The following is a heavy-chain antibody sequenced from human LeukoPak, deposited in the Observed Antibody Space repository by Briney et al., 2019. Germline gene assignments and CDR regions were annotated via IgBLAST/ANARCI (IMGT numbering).Heavy chain of an antibody. V-gene: IGHV4-4*07. Sequence: KPSETLSLTCTVSGGSISSYYWSWIRQPAGKGLEWIGRIYTSGSTNYNPSLKSRVTMSVDTSKNQFSLKLCSVTAADTAVYYCARLAGATILDAFDIWGQGTMVTVSS. J-gene: IGHJ3*02. D-gene: IGHD1-26*01. CDR3: ARLAGATILDAFDI. CDR1: GGSISSYY. CDR2: IYTSGST.